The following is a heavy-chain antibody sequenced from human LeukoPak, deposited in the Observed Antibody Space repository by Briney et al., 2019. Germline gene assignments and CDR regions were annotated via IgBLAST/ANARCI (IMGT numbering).Heavy chain of an antibody. CDR1: GGSFSGYY. V-gene: IGHV4-34*01. CDR2: INRSGST. J-gene: IGHJ4*02. Sequence: PSETLSLTCAVYGGSFSGYYWIWIRQPPGKGLEWIGEINRSGSTNYNPSLKSRVTISEDTSKNQFSLNLTSVTAADTAVYYCAKDKVAATPYYFDYWGQGTLVTVSS. D-gene: IGHD2-15*01. CDR3: AKDKVAATPYYFDY.